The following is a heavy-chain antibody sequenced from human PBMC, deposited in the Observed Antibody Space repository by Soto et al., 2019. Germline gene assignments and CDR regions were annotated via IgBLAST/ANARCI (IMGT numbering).Heavy chain of an antibody. CDR3: ARGLPAQVNDYGDYVVDY. Sequence: SVKVSCKASGGNFSSYAISWVRQAPGQGLEWMGGIIPIFGTANYAQKFQGRVTITADESTSTAYMELSSLRSEDTAVYYCARGLPAQVNDYGDYVVDYWGQGTVVTVSS. J-gene: IGHJ4*02. D-gene: IGHD4-17*01. CDR1: GGNFSSYA. V-gene: IGHV1-69*13. CDR2: IIPIFGTA.